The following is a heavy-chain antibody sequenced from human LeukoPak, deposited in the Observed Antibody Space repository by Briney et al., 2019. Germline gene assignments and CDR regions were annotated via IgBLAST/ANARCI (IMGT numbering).Heavy chain of an antibody. J-gene: IGHJ4*02. CDR2: ISSSGSTI. V-gene: IGHV3-48*01. CDR1: GFTFSSHS. CDR3: ARARHFDY. Sequence: GGSLRLSCAASGFTFSSHSMNWVRQAPGKGLEWVSYISSSGSTIYYADSVKGRFSISRDNAKNSLHLQMNSLRAEDTAVYYCARARHFDYWGQGTLVTVSS.